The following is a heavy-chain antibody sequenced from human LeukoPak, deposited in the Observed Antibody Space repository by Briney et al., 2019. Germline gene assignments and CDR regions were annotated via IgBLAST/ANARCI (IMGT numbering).Heavy chain of an antibody. CDR3: VRGLVEVVTVSFDY. D-gene: IGHD2-21*02. CDR2: IYYSGST. Sequence: SETLSLTCTVSGGSVSSGSYYWSWIRQPPGKGLEWIGYIYYSGSTNYNPSLKSRVTISVDTSKNQFSLKLSSVTAADTAVYYCVRGLVEVVTVSFDYWGQGTLVTVSS. J-gene: IGHJ4*02. V-gene: IGHV4-61*01. CDR1: GGSVSSGSYY.